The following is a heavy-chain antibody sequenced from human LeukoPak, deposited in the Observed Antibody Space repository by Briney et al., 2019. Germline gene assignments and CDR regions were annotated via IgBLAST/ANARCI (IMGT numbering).Heavy chain of an antibody. CDR2: IYYSGST. D-gene: IGHD3-16*01. V-gene: IGHV4-59*12. J-gene: IGHJ4*02. CDR1: GGSISSYY. Sequence: SETLSLTCTVSGGSISSYYGNWIRQPPGKGLEWIGYIYYSGSTNYNPSLKSRVTMSVDTSKNQFSLKLSSVTAADTAVYYCAKFGGGKDYWGQGTLVTVSS. CDR3: AKFGGGKDY.